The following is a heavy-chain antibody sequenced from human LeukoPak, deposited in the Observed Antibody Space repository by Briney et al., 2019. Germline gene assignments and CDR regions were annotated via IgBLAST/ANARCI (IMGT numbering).Heavy chain of an antibody. V-gene: IGHV4-39*07. Sequence: SETLSLTCTVSGDSFSSVTDYWAWIRQPPGKGLEWIASGDYSGGTYYNPSLESRVAISADMSKNQFSLKLTSVTGADTAVYYCASRTANALEGFDIWGQGTMVIVSS. D-gene: IGHD1-1*01. CDR2: GDYSGGT. CDR3: ASRTANALEGFDI. CDR1: GDSFSSVTDY. J-gene: IGHJ3*02.